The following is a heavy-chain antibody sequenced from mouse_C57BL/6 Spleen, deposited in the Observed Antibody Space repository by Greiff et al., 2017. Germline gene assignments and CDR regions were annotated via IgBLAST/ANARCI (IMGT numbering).Heavy chain of an antibody. CDR2: INPNNGGT. Sequence: EVQLQQSGPELVKPGASVKISCKASGYTFTDYYMNWVKQSHGKSLEWIGDINPNNGGTSYNQKFKGKATLTVDKSSSTAYMELRSLTSEDAAVYYCARGDDYDGPYFDDWGQGTTLTVAS. J-gene: IGHJ2*01. D-gene: IGHD2-4*01. CDR1: GYTFTDYY. V-gene: IGHV1-26*01. CDR3: ARGDDYDGPYFDD.